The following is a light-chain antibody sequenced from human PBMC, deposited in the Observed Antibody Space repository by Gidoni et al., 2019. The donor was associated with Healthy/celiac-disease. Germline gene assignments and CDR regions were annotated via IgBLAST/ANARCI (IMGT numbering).Light chain of an antibody. CDR2: ENN. Sequence: SVSAAPGQKVTISCSGSSSNIGNNYVSWYQQLPGTAPKLLIYENNKRPSGIPDRFSGSKSGTSATLGITGLQTGDEADYYCGTWDSSLSAGVVFGGGTKLTVL. CDR3: GTWDSSLSAGVV. V-gene: IGLV1-51*02. CDR1: SSNIGNNY. J-gene: IGLJ2*01.